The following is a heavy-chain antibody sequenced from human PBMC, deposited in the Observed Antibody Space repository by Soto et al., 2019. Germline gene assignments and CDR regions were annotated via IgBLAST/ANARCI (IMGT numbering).Heavy chain of an antibody. J-gene: IGHJ4*02. D-gene: IGHD5-12*01. CDR2: INSDGTST. CDR3: ARVPTGGYPFTLADH. CDR1: GFTFSSYW. V-gene: IGHV3-74*03. Sequence: PGGSLRLSCAASGFTFSSYWMHWFRQAPGKGLVWVSRINSDGTSTTYADSAKGRFTISRDNAKNTLFLQMDSLRAEDTAVYYCARVPTGGYPFTLADHWGPGTRVTLFS.